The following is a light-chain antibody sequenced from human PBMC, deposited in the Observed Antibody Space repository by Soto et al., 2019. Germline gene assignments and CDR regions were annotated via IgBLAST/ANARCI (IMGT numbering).Light chain of an antibody. CDR2: GAS. CDR1: RSISIAY. Sequence: IGLTQSPATVSLSPGDRATLSSRASRSISIAYLVWYQQKRGQAPRLLIYGASTRATGIPDRFSASGSGTDFTLTISRLEPEDFAVYYCQQYGSSPYTFGQGTKLEIK. J-gene: IGKJ2*01. CDR3: QQYGSSPYT. V-gene: IGKV3-20*01.